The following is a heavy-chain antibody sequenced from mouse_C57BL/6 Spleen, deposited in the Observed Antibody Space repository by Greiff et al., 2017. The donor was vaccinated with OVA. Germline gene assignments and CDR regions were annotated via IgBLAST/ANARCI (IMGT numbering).Heavy chain of an antibody. CDR3: ARVGIYYGNYEDYAMDY. V-gene: IGHV3-6*01. D-gene: IGHD2-1*01. CDR1: GYSITSGYY. Sequence: EVQLQQSGPGLVKPSQSLSLTCSVTGYSITSGYYWNWIRQFPGNKLEWMGYISYDGSNNYNPSLKNRISITRDTSKNQFFLKLNSVTTEDTATYYCARVGIYYGNYEDYAMDYWGQGTSVTVSS. J-gene: IGHJ4*01. CDR2: ISYDGSN.